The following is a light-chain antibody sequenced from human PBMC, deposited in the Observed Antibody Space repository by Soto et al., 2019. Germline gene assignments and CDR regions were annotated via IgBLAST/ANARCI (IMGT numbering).Light chain of an antibody. Sequence: IQMTQSPSYLAASVGDRVTITCQACHDMKKYLNWYQEKPGKAPKLLIYDASTLQTGGPSRFSGSGSGTHFTFTISSLQPEDIATYYCQRYDSLPPTFGQGTRLDIK. J-gene: IGKJ5*01. V-gene: IGKV1-33*01. CDR1: HDMKKY. CDR3: QRYDSLPPT. CDR2: DAS.